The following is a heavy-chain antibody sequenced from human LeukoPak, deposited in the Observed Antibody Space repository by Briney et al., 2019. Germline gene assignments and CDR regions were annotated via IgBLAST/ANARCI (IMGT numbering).Heavy chain of an antibody. CDR3: AKEMGYCTGGSCYRWFDS. J-gene: IGHJ5*01. Sequence: GGSLRLSCAASGFTFSSYSMSWVRQAPGKGPEWLSYISTSSTTKYYADSVKGRFTFSRDDAKNSLSLQVNSLRADDTAVYYCAKEMGYCTGGSCYRWFDSWGQGTLVAVSS. CDR1: GFTFSSYS. D-gene: IGHD2-15*01. V-gene: IGHV3-48*01. CDR2: ISTSSTTK.